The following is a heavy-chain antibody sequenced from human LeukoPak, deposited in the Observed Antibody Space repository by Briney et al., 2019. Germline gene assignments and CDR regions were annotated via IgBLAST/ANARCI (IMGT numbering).Heavy chain of an antibody. CDR2: IYSGGST. Sequence: PGGSLRLSCAASGFTFSSNYMSWVRQAPGKGLEWVSVIYSGGSTYYADSVKGRFTISRDNSKNTLYLQMNSLRAEDTAVYYCARDTGSSWYQSYYYGMDVWGQGTTVTVSS. D-gene: IGHD6-13*01. J-gene: IGHJ6*02. V-gene: IGHV3-66*01. CDR3: ARDTGSSWYQSYYYGMDV. CDR1: GFTFSSNY.